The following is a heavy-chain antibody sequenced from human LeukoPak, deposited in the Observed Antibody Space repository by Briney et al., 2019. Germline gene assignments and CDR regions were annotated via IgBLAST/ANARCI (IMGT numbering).Heavy chain of an antibody. CDR2: IRYDGSNN. J-gene: IGHJ3*02. CDR3: AKDLAVEMATIGAFDI. Sequence: GGSLRLSCAASGFTFSSYGMYWVRQAPGKGREGVAFIRYDGSNNYYADSVKGRFTISRDNSKNTLYLQMNSLRAEDTAVYYCAKDLAVEMATIGAFDIWGQGTMVTVSS. CDR1: GFTFSSYG. V-gene: IGHV3-30*02. D-gene: IGHD5-24*01.